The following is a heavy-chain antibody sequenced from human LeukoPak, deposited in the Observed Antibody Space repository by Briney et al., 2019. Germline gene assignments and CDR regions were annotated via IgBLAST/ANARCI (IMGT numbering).Heavy chain of an antibody. CDR2: ISGGST. CDR1: GFTVSSNE. V-gene: IGHV3-38-3*01. CDR3: AKGHRSGGTCYYDY. J-gene: IGHJ4*02. D-gene: IGHD2-15*01. Sequence: PGGSLRLSCAASGFTVSSNEMSWVRQAPGKGLEWVSSISGGSTYYADSRKGRFTISRDNSKNTLHLQMNSLRAEDTAVYYCAKGHRSGGTCYYDYWGQGTLVTVSS.